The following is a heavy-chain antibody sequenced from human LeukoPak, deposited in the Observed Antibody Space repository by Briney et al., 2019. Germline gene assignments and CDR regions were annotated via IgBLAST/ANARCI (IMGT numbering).Heavy chain of an antibody. V-gene: IGHV4-30-4*01. Sequence: SQTLSLTCTVSGGSISSGDYYWSWIRQPPGKGLEWIGYIYYSGSTYYNPSLKSRVTIFADTSKNQFSLKLSSVTAADTAVYYCARHGIAATADAMDVWGQGTTVTVSS. D-gene: IGHD6-13*01. J-gene: IGHJ6*02. CDR3: ARHGIAATADAMDV. CDR2: IYYSGST. CDR1: GGSISSGDYY.